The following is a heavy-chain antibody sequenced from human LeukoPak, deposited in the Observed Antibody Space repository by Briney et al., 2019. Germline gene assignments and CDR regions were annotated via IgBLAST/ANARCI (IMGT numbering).Heavy chain of an antibody. CDR2: ISYDGSNK. Sequence: GGSLRLSCAASGFTFSSYGMHWVRQAPGKGLEWVAVISYDGSNKYYADSVKGRFTISRDDSKNTLYLQMNSLRAEDTAVYYCAKAKWGSSGYFDYWGQGTLVAVSS. CDR3: AKAKWGSSGYFDY. J-gene: IGHJ4*02. CDR1: GFTFSSYG. V-gene: IGHV3-30*18. D-gene: IGHD3-22*01.